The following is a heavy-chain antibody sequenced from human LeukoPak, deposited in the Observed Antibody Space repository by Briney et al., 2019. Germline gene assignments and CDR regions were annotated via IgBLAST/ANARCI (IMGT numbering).Heavy chain of an antibody. CDR2: INGEGRST. J-gene: IGHJ6*02. CDR3: ARYYYGVDV. Sequence: PGGSLRLSCAASGFTFSTYWMHWVRQAPGKGLVWVSRINGEGRSTSHADSVKGRFTISRDNAKNTLYLQMNSLRAEDTAVYYCARYYYGVDVWGQGTTVTVSS. CDR1: GFTFSTYW. V-gene: IGHV3-74*01.